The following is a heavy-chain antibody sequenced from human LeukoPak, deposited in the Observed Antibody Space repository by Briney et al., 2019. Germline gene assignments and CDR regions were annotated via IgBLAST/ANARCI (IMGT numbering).Heavy chain of an antibody. CDR1: GGSFSGYY. CDR2: INHSGST. Sequence: PSETLSLTCAVYGGSFSGYYWSWIRQPPGKGLEWIGEINHSGSTNYNPSLKSRVTISVDTSKNQFSLKLSSVTAADTAVYYLARGPEMATIFPFDYWGQGTLVTVSS. V-gene: IGHV4-34*01. J-gene: IGHJ4*02. D-gene: IGHD5-24*01. CDR3: ARGPEMATIFPFDY.